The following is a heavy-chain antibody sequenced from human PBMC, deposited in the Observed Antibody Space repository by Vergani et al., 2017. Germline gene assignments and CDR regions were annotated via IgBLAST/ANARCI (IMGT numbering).Heavy chain of an antibody. CDR3: GRGRLIAAAGTYYYYYMDV. Sequence: QVQLQESGPGLVKPSQTLSLTCTVSGGSISSGGYYWSWIRQHPGKGLEWIGYIYYSGSTYYNPSLKSRVTISVDTSKNQFSLKLSSVTAADTAVYYCGRGRLIAAAGTYYYYYMDVWGKGTTVTVSS. V-gene: IGHV4-31*03. CDR2: IYYSGST. CDR1: GGSISSGGYY. D-gene: IGHD6-13*01. J-gene: IGHJ6*03.